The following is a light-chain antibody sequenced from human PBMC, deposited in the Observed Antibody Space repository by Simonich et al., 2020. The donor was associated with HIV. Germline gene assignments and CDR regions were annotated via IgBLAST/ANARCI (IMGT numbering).Light chain of an antibody. J-gene: IGKJ2*01. CDR3: QQYFSTPYT. Sequence: DIVMTQSPDSLAVSLGERATINCKSSQNILYNSNNKNYLAWYQQKPRQPPNLLIYWASTRESGVPDRFSGSGSVTNFTLTISSLQAEDVALYYCQQYFSTPYTFGQGTKLEIK. V-gene: IGKV4-1*01. CDR2: WAS. CDR1: QNILYNSNNKNY.